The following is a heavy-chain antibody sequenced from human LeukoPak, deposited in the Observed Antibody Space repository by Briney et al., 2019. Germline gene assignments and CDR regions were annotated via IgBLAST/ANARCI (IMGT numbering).Heavy chain of an antibody. J-gene: IGHJ4*02. D-gene: IGHD5-18*01. V-gene: IGHV3-23*01. Sequence: GGSLRLSCAASGFTFSTYDMSWVRQAPGKGLEWVSAISGSGGSTFYADSVKGRFTISRDNSKNTLYLQMNSLRAEDTAVYYCAKLRGYSYGPIGYWGQGTLVTVSS. CDR2: ISGSGGST. CDR1: GFTFSTYD. CDR3: AKLRGYSYGPIGY.